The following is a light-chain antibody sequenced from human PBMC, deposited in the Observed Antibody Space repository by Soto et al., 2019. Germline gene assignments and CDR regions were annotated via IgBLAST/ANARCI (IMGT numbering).Light chain of an antibody. CDR2: RAF. CDR3: QQYCTLIT. V-gene: IGKV3-20*01. J-gene: IGKJ5*01. CDR1: QSLSSSY. Sequence: EIVLTQSPCTLSLSPGDRVTLSCRASQSLSSSYLAWHQQKPGQAPRLLLYRAFNRATGIPDRFSGSGSGTDFTLTISRLEPEDFAVYYCQQYCTLITFGQETRLQI.